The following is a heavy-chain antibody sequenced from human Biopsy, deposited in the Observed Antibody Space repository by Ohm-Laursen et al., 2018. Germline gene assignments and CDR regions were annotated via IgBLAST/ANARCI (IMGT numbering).Heavy chain of an antibody. J-gene: IGHJ6*02. CDR2: IWYDGTNK. D-gene: IGHD3-16*01. Sequence: SLRLFCSASGFSFSDYGMHWVRQAPGRGLEWVAVIWYDGTNKYYAESVEGRFTISRDNSKNMVYLQMGSLTVEDTAVYYCAKVHDSGYYYYSMDVWGQGTTVTVSS. CDR1: GFSFSDYG. CDR3: AKVHDSGYYYYSMDV. V-gene: IGHV3-33*06.